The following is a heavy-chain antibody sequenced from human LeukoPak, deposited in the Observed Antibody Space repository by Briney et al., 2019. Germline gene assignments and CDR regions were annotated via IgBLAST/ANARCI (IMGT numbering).Heavy chain of an antibody. CDR3: ARATVGTSADFWSGYLPYYYYGMDV. J-gene: IGHJ6*02. D-gene: IGHD3-3*01. CDR2: IYYSGST. CDR1: GGSISSSSYY. V-gene: IGHV4-39*07. Sequence: SETLSLTCTVSGGSISSSSYYWGWIRQPPGKGLEWIGSIYYSGSTYYNPSLKSRVTISVDTSKNQFSLKLSSVTAANTAVYYCARATVGTSADFWSGYLPYYYYGMDVWGQGTTVTVSS.